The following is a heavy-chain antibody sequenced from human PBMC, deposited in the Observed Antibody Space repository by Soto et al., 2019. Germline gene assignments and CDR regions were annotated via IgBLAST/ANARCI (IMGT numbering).Heavy chain of an antibody. Sequence: QVQLVQSGAEVKKPGASVKVSCKASGYTFTSYGISWVRQAPGQGLEWMGWISAYNGNTNYAQKLQGRVTMTTDTSTSTAYMELSSLRSDDTAVYYCARDSLYCSGGSCYPYYYYMDVWGKGTTVTVSS. D-gene: IGHD2-15*01. V-gene: IGHV1-18*01. CDR3: ARDSLYCSGGSCYPYYYYMDV. CDR2: ISAYNGNT. J-gene: IGHJ6*03. CDR1: GYTFTSYG.